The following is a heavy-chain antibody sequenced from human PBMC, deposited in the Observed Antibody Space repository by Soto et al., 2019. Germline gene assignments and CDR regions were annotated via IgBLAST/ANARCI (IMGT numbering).Heavy chain of an antibody. V-gene: IGHV3-23*01. Sequence: GGSLRLSCAASGFTFRSYARSWVRQAPGKGLEWVSAISGSGGSTYYADSVKGRFTISRDNSKNTLYLQMNSLRAEDTAVYYCAKDFGFQLPYDAFDIWGQGTMVTVSS. CDR2: ISGSGGST. D-gene: IGHD2-2*01. CDR1: GFTFRSYA. CDR3: AKDFGFQLPYDAFDI. J-gene: IGHJ3*02.